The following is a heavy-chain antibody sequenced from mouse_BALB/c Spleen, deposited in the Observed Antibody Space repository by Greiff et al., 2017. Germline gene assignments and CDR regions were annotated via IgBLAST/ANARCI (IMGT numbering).Heavy chain of an antibody. CDR1: GYSITSDYA. V-gene: IGHV3-2*02. D-gene: IGHD2-4*01. J-gene: IGHJ3*01. CDR3: ARNYDYDGRPSWFAY. CDR2: ISYSGST. Sequence: EVKLMESGPGLVKPSQSLSLTCTVTGYSITSDYAWNWIRQFPGNKLEWMGYISYSGSTSYNPSLKSRISITRDTSKNQFFLQLNSVTTEDTATYYCARNYDYDGRPSWFAYWGQGTLVTVSA.